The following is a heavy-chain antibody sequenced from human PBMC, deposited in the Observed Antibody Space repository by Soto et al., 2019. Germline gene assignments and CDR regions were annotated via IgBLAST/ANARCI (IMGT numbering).Heavy chain of an antibody. CDR3: AKARAGSNWFDP. CDR2: ISYDGSNK. V-gene: IGHV3-30*18. CDR1: GFTFSSYG. D-gene: IGHD1-1*01. Sequence: PGGSLRLSCAASGFTFSSYGMHWVRQAPGKGLEWVAVISYDGSNKYYADSVKGRFTISRDNSKNTLYLQMNSLRAEDTAVYYCAKARAGSNWFDPWGQGTLVTVSS. J-gene: IGHJ5*02.